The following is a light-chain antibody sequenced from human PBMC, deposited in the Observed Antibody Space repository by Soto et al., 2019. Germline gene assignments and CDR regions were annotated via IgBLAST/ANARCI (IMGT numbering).Light chain of an antibody. Sequence: QSAPTQPASVTGSPGQSITISCTGTSSDVGGYNYVSWYQQHPGKAPKIIIYDVSYRPSGVSNRFSGSKSGNTASLTISGLQAEDEAYYYCISYTSSSTLIFGGGTKLTVL. J-gene: IGLJ2*01. CDR2: DVS. V-gene: IGLV2-14*01. CDR1: SSDVGGYNY. CDR3: ISYTSSSTLI.